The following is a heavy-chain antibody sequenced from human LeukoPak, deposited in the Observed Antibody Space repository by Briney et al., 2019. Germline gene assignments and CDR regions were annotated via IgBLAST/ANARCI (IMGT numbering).Heavy chain of an antibody. D-gene: IGHD1-1*01. V-gene: IGHV1-3*01. CDR3: ARGGSGNLPYYFDH. J-gene: IGHJ4*02. CDR1: GYTFTSYA. Sequence: ASVKVSCKASGYTFTSYAIHWVRRAPGQRLEWMGWINAGSGNTKYSQKFQGRVTITRDTSASTAYMEMSSLRSEDTAVYYCARGGSGNLPYYFDHWGQGTLVTVSS. CDR2: INAGSGNT.